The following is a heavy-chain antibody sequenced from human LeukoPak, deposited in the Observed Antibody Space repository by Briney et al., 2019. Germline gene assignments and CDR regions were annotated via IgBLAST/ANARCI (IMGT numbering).Heavy chain of an antibody. CDR1: GFTFSSYW. D-gene: IGHD6-13*01. J-gene: IGHJ4*02. V-gene: IGHV3-7*03. CDR2: IKQDGSEK. Sequence: GGSLRLSCAASGFTFSSYWMSWVRQAPGKGLEWVANIKQDGSEKYYVDSVKGRFTISRDNAKNSLYLQMNSLSAEDTALYYCTRDRGAAAPVIAFDYWGQGTLVTVSS. CDR3: TRDRGAAAPVIAFDY.